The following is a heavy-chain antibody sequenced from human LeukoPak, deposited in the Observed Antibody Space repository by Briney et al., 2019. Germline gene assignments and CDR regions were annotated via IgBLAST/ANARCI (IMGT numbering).Heavy chain of an antibody. CDR2: ISWNSGSI. CDR1: GFTFDDYA. CDR3: AKNMDV. J-gene: IGHJ6*03. V-gene: IGHV3-9*01. Sequence: GRSLRLSCAASGFTFDDYAMHWVRQAPGKGLEWVSGISWNSGSIGYADSVKGRFTISRDNAKNSLYLQMNSLRAEDTALYYCAKNMDVWGKGTTVTISS.